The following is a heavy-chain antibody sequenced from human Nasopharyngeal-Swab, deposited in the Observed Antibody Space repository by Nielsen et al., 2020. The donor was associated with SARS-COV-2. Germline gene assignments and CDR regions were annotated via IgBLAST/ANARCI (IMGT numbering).Heavy chain of an antibody. Sequence: SETLSLTCAVYGGSFSGYYWSWIRQPPGKGLEWIGEINHSGSTNYNPSLKSRVTISVDTSKNQFSLKLSTVTAADTAVYYCAREYSSSSALLDSWGQGTLVTVSS. CDR2: INHSGST. CDR1: GGSFSGYY. D-gene: IGHD6-6*01. CDR3: AREYSSSSALLDS. V-gene: IGHV4-34*01. J-gene: IGHJ4*02.